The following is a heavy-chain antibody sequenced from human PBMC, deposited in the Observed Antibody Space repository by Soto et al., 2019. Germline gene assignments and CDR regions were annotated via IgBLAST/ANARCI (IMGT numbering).Heavy chain of an antibody. J-gene: IGHJ6*02. D-gene: IGHD2-21*01. V-gene: IGHV1-2*04. CDR3: ARSSITGAGRLFYGMDV. CDR1: GCTFTGYY. Sequence: AAVKVSCKACGCTFTGYYMHWVRQAPGQGLEWMGWINPNSGGTNYAQKFQGWVTMTRDTSISTAYMELSRLRSDDTAVYYCARSSITGAGRLFYGMDVWGQGTTVTVSS. CDR2: INPNSGGT.